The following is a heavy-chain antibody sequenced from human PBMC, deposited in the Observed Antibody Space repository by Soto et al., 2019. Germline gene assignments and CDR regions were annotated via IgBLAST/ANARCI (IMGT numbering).Heavy chain of an antibody. J-gene: IGHJ4*02. Sequence: EVQLVESGGGLVQPGRSLRLSCAASGFTFDDYAMHWVRQAPGKGLEWVSGISWNSGSIGYADSVKGRFTISRDNAKNSLYLQMNSLRAEDTALYYCAKAHYDFWSGPSDYWGQGTLVTVSS. CDR3: AKAHYDFWSGPSDY. CDR1: GFTFDDYA. V-gene: IGHV3-9*01. CDR2: ISWNSGSI. D-gene: IGHD3-3*01.